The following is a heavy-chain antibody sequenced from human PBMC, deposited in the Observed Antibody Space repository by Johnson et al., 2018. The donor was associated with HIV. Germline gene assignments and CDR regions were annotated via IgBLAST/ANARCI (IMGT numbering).Heavy chain of an antibody. CDR2: ISYDGSNK. J-gene: IGHJ3*02. Sequence: QVQLVESGGGVVQPGRSLRLSCAASRFTFSSYAMHWVRQAPGKGLAWVAAISYDGSNKDYADSVKGRFTISRDNSKNTLYLQMNSLRAEDTAVYYCARLRGAFDIWGQGTMVTVSS. CDR3: ARLRGAFDI. CDR1: RFTFSSYA. V-gene: IGHV3-30*04.